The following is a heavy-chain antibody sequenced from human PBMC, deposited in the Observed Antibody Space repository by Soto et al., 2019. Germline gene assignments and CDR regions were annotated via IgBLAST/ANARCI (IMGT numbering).Heavy chain of an antibody. Sequence: QVQLQESGPGLVKPSETLSLTCTVSGGSISSYYWSWIRQPPGKGLEWIGYIYYSGSTNYNPSLKSRVTISVDTSKNQFSLKLSSVTAADTAVYYCARVQLRYFDWLLPIGPWFDPWGQGTLVTVSS. CDR3: ARVQLRYFDWLLPIGPWFDP. V-gene: IGHV4-59*01. CDR2: IYYSGST. D-gene: IGHD3-9*01. J-gene: IGHJ5*02. CDR1: GGSISSYY.